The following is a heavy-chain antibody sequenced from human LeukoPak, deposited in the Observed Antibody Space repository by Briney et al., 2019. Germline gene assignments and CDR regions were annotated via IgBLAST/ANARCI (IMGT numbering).Heavy chain of an antibody. CDR2: IYPSGGT. CDR1: GGSLSSGDNC. J-gene: IGHJ4*02. CDR3: ARVAVIRGVVDN. Sequence: SETLSLTCAVSGGSLSSGDNCWNWIRQPPGKGLEWLGYIYPSGGTYYNPSLRSRVTISIDTSKNQFFLSLDSVTAADTAVYYCARVAVIRGVVDNWGQGTLVTVSS. D-gene: IGHD3-10*01. V-gene: IGHV4-30-4*01.